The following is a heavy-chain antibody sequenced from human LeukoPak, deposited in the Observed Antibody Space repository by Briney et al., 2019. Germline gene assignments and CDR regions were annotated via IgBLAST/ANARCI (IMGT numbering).Heavy chain of an antibody. CDR3: ARDPRWFGDSGVFDY. Sequence: SETLSLTCTVSGGSISSYYWSWIRQPPGKGLEWIGYIYYSGSTNYNPSLKSRVTISVDTSKNQFSLKLSSVTAADTAVYYCARDPRWFGDSGVFDYWGQGTLVTVSS. J-gene: IGHJ4*02. D-gene: IGHD3-10*01. V-gene: IGHV4-59*01. CDR2: IYYSGST. CDR1: GGSISSYY.